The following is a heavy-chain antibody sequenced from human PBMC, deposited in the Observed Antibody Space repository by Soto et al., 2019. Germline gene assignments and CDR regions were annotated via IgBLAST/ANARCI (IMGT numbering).Heavy chain of an antibody. CDR2: IYWDDDQ. D-gene: IGHD2-21*02. CDR1: GFSLSTREVA. CDR3: ARGTGGGNSCYFAS. Sequence: QITLKESGPPLVKPTQTLTLTCTFSGFSLSTREVAVGWIRQPPGKALEWLALIYWDDDQRYSPSLKSRLTITKDTSKNQVVITMTNMGPVDTATYYWARGTGGGNSCYFASWGKGTQVTVSS. V-gene: IGHV2-5*02. J-gene: IGHJ4*02.